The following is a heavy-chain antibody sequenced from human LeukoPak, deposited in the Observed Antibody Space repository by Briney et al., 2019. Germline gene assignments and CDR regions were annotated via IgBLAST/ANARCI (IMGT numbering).Heavy chain of an antibody. Sequence: PGRSLRLSCAASGFTFSSYAMHWVRQAPGKGLEWVAVISYDGSNKYYADSVKGRFTISRDNSKNTLYLQMNSLRREDTAVYYCAKDGQLGGSSWFTLYFDYWGQGTLVTVSS. V-gene: IGHV3-30-3*01. CDR3: AKDGQLGGSSWFTLYFDY. CDR1: GFTFSSYA. D-gene: IGHD6-13*01. CDR2: ISYDGSNK. J-gene: IGHJ4*02.